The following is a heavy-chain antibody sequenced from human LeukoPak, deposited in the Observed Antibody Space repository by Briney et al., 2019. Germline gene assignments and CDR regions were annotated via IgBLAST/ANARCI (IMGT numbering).Heavy chain of an antibody. V-gene: IGHV1-69*05. CDR1: GGTFSSYA. CDR3: AREKEGGIALLFY. CDR2: IIPIFGTA. Sequence: ASVKVSCKASGGTFSSYAISWVRQAPGQGLEWMGGIIPIFGTANYAQKFQGRVTITTDESTSTAYMELSSLRSEDTAVYYCAREKEGGIALLFYWGQGTLVTVSS. D-gene: IGHD2-15*01. J-gene: IGHJ4*02.